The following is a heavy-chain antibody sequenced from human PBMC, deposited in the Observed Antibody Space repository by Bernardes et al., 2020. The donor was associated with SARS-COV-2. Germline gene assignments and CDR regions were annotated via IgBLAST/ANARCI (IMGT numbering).Heavy chain of an antibody. D-gene: IGHD3-9*01. CDR1: GFPFNSYS. J-gene: IGHJ4*02. Sequence: GGSLRLSCSASGFPFNSYSMHWVRQAPGKGLQYVSAISSNGLNTYYADSVKARFTISRDNSKNTLSLQMNSLRAEDTAMYYCVRALGYDTDYWGRGTLVTVSS. CDR2: ISSNGLNT. V-gene: IGHV3-64D*08. CDR3: VRALGYDTDY.